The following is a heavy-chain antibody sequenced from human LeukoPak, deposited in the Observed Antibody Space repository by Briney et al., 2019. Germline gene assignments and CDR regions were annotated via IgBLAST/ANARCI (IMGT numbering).Heavy chain of an antibody. CDR2: ISDSGST. D-gene: IGHD6-13*01. CDR3: ATNSSWFDY. J-gene: IGHJ4*02. V-gene: IGHV4-59*01. Sequence: SETLSLTCTVSGGSITTYYWSWIRQPPGKGLEWIGYISDSGSTNYNPSLKSRVTISVDTSKNQLFLKLRSATTADTAVYYCATNSSWFDYWGQGTLVTVSS. CDR1: GGSITTYY.